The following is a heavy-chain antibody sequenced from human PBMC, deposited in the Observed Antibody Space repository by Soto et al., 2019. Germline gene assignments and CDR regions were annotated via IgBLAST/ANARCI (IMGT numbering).Heavy chain of an antibody. CDR3: ARGNHRWLQLWYFDL. CDR2: IIPIFGTA. D-gene: IGHD5-12*01. CDR1: GGTFSSYT. Sequence: QVQLVQSGAEVKKPGSSVTVSCKASGGTFSSYTISWVRQAPGQGLEWMGGIIPIFGTANYAQKFQGRVMITAAEPTSTAYMELSSLRSEDTAVYYCARGNHRWLQLWYFDLWGRGTLVTVSS. J-gene: IGHJ2*01. V-gene: IGHV1-69*12.